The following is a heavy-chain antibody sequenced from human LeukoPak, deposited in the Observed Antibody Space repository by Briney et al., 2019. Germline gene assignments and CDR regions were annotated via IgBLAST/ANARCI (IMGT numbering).Heavy chain of an antibody. Sequence: GGSLRLSCAASGFTFSSYGMHWVRQAPGKGLEWVAFIRYDGSNKYYADPVKGRFTISRDNSKNTLYLQMNSLRAEDTAVYYCANGCSGGSCYGWFDPWGQGTLVTVSS. V-gene: IGHV3-30*02. D-gene: IGHD2-15*01. CDR3: ANGCSGGSCYGWFDP. CDR1: GFTFSSYG. CDR2: IRYDGSNK. J-gene: IGHJ5*02.